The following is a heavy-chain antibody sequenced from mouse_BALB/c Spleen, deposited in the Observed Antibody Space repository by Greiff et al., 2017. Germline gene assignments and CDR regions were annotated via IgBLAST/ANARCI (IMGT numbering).Heavy chain of an antibody. V-gene: IGHV1S135*01. J-gene: IGHJ4*01. D-gene: IGHD3-3*01. Sequence: LVESGPELVKPGASVKVSCKASGYAFTSYNMYWVKQSHGKSLEWIGYIDPYNGGTSYNQKFKGKATLTVDKSSSTAYMHLNSLTSEDSAVYYCARWGWEGYAMDYWGQGTSVTVSS. CDR1: GYAFTSYN. CDR3: ARWGWEGYAMDY. CDR2: IDPYNGGT.